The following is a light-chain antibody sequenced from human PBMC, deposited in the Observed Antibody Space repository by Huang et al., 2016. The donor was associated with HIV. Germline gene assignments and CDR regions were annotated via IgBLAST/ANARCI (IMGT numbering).Light chain of an antibody. Sequence: AIQMTQSPSSLSASVGDRVTITCRASHDIRNELGWYQQKPGKDPKLLIYSASSLQSGVPYKFSGRGSGTEFTLTISSLQPEDFATYYCLQNYAFPRMFGQGTKVEIK. J-gene: IGKJ1*01. CDR1: HDIRNE. V-gene: IGKV1-6*02. CDR2: SAS. CDR3: LQNYAFPRM.